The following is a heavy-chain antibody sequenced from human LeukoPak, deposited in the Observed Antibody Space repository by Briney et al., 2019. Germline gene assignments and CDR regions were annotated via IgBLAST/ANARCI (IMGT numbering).Heavy chain of an antibody. V-gene: IGHV3-23*01. J-gene: IGHJ4*02. CDR2: ISGNGGST. CDR3: AKGSSGWPYYFDY. CDR1: GFTFSSYA. Sequence: PGGSLRLSCAASGFTFSSYAMSWVRQAPGKGLEWVSAISGNGGSTYYADSVKGRFTISGDNSKNTLYLQMSSLRAEDTAVYYCAKGSSGWPYYFDYWGQGTLVTVSS. D-gene: IGHD6-19*01.